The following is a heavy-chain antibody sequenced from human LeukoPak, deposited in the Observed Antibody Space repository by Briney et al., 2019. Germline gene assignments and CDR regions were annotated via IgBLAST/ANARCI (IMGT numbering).Heavy chain of an antibody. Sequence: SETLSLTCTVSGGSISSYYWSWIRQPPGKGLEWIGYIYTSGSTNYNPSLKSRVTISVDTSKNQFSLKLSSVTAADTAVYYRARGLVVVPAAGPSNWFDPWGQGTLVTVSS. CDR2: IYTSGST. CDR3: ARGLVVVPAAGPSNWFDP. CDR1: GGSISSYY. D-gene: IGHD2-2*01. V-gene: IGHV4-4*09. J-gene: IGHJ5*02.